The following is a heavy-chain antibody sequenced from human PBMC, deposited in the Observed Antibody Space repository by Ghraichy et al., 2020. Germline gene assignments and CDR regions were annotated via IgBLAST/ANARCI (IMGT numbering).Heavy chain of an antibody. D-gene: IGHD6-13*01. CDR3: ARHEYSSSWYPDY. CDR2: IYYSGST. CDR1: GGSISSSSYY. J-gene: IGHJ4*02. V-gene: IGHV4-39*01. Sequence: SETLSLTCTVSGGSISSSSYYWGWIRQPPGKGLEWIGSIYYSGSTYYNPSLKSRVTISVDTSKNQFSLNLSSVTAADTAVYYCARHEYSSSWYPDYWGQGTLVTVSS.